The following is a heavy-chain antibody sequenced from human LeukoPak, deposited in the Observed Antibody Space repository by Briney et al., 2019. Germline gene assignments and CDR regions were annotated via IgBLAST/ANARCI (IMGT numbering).Heavy chain of an antibody. V-gene: IGHV3-48*03. CDR2: ISSSGSTI. J-gene: IGHJ4*02. CDR3: ARDSVGATAFDY. D-gene: IGHD1-26*01. Sequence: GGSLRLSCAASGFTFSSYEMNWVRQAPGKGLEWVSYISSSGSTIYYADSVKGRFTISRDNDKNSLYLQMNSLRAEDTAVYYCARDSVGATAFDYWGQGTLVTVSS. CDR1: GFTFSSYE.